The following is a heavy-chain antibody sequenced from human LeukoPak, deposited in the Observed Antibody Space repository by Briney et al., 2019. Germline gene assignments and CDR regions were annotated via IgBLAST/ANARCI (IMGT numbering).Heavy chain of an antibody. V-gene: IGHV1-18*01. CDR2: ISAYTGNT. D-gene: IGHD6-19*01. CDR1: GYTFTSYG. J-gene: IGHJ6*02. CDR3: AREGQLLVRAIYYYYGMDV. Sequence: ASVKVSCKASGYTFTSYGISWVRQAPGEGLEWMGWISAYTGNTNYAQKLQGRVTMTTDTSTSTAYMELRSLRSDDTAVYYCAREGQLLVRAIYYYYGMDVWGQGTTVTVSS.